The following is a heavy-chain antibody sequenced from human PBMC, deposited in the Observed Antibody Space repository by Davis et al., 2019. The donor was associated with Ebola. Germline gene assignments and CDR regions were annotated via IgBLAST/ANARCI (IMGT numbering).Heavy chain of an antibody. CDR2: IYSGGST. D-gene: IGHD5-18*01. J-gene: IGHJ4*02. CDR1: GFTFSSYW. CDR3: AIVTVDTAMGKKVWRDY. Sequence: GGSLRLSCAASGFTFSSYWMSWVRQAPGKGLEWVSVIYSGGSTYYADSVKGRFTISRDNSKNTLYLQMNSLRAEDTAVYYCAIVTVDTAMGKKVWRDYWGQGTLVTVSS. V-gene: IGHV3-53*01.